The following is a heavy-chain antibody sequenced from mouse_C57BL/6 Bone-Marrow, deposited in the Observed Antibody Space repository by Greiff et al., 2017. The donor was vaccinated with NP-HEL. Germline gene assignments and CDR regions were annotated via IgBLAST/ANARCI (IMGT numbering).Heavy chain of an antibody. J-gene: IGHJ3*01. CDR3: ARGDYYSNYTWFAY. CDR2: INPYNGGT. Sequence: VQLKQSGPVLVKPGASVKMSCKASGYTFTDYYMNWVKQSHGKSLEWIGVINPYNGGTSYNQKFKGKATLTVDKSSSTAYMELNSLTSEDSAVYYCARGDYYSNYTWFAYWGQGTLVTVSA. V-gene: IGHV1-19*01. CDR1: GYTFTDYY. D-gene: IGHD2-5*01.